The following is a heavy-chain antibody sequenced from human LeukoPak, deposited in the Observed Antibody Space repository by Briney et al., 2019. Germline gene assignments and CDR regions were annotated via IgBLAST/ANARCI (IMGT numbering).Heavy chain of an antibody. D-gene: IGHD3-3*01. Sequence: ASVKVSCKVSGYTLTVLSMHWVRQAPGKGLEWMGGFDPEDGETIYAQKFQGRVTMTEDTSTDTAYMGLSSLRSEDPAVYYCATFGAPPLRYYYYYGMDVWGQGTTVTVSS. V-gene: IGHV1-24*01. CDR2: FDPEDGET. CDR1: GYTLTVLS. CDR3: ATFGAPPLRYYYYYGMDV. J-gene: IGHJ6*02.